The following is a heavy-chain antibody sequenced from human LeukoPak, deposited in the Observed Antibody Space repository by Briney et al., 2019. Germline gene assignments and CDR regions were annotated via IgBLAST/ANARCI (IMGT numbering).Heavy chain of an antibody. J-gene: IGHJ5*02. Sequence: ASVRVSCKGSGYSLIELSMDWVRQAPGKGLEWVGGFDPESGKRLYAQKFQGRVTMTEDTSTNTAYIEVTSLTSEDTAVYYCATRWLHAAIDPWGQGNLVTVSS. CDR2: FDPESGKR. V-gene: IGHV1-24*01. D-gene: IGHD3-22*01. CDR1: GYSLIELS. CDR3: ATRWLHAAIDP.